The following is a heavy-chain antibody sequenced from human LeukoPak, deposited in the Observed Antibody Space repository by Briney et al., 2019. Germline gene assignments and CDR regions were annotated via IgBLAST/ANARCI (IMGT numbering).Heavy chain of an antibody. CDR2: IGNNGGGI. V-gene: IGHV3-23*01. CDR1: GFTFSTYT. CDR3: AIDPNWGTHS. Sequence: GGSLRLSCAASGFTFSTYTMYWVRHPPGKRLEWVSVIGNNGGGIHYADSVKGRFTISRDNFKNALYLQMNSLRVEDTAVYYCAIDPNWGTHSWGQGVLVTVSS. J-gene: IGHJ4*02. D-gene: IGHD7-27*01.